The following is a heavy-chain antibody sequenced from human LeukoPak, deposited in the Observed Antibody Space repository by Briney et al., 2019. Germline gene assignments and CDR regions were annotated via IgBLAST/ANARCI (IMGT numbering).Heavy chain of an antibody. V-gene: IGHV1-69*13. J-gene: IGHJ6*03. Sequence: ASVKVSCKASGGTFSSYAISWVRQAPGQGLEWMGGIIPIFGTANYAQKFQGRVTITADESTSTAYMELSSLRSEDTAVYYCASHPPEYSSSWYRLHMDVWGKGTTVTISS. CDR1: GGTFSSYA. CDR3: ASHPPEYSSSWYRLHMDV. D-gene: IGHD6-13*01. CDR2: IIPIFGTA.